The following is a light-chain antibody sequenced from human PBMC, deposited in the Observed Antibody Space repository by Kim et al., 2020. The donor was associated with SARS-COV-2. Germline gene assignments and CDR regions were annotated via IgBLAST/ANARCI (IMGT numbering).Light chain of an antibody. CDR2: GKN. J-gene: IGLJ2*01. CDR1: SLRSYY. Sequence: VAMGKTVRITCQGASLRSYYATWYQQKPGQAPIVGIYGKNNRPSGIPDRFSGSSSGNTASLTITGTQAGDEADYYCNSRDSNDNVVFGGGTQLTVL. CDR3: NSRDSNDNVV. V-gene: IGLV3-19*01.